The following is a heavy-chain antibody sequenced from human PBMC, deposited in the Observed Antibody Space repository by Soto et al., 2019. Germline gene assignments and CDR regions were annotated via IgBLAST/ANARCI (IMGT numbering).Heavy chain of an antibody. CDR1: C. J-gene: IGHJ4*02. V-gene: IGHV3-74*01. CDR2: TNSDESSI. CDR3: ASKCIYYASIGTLGN. D-gene: IGHD3-3*01. Sequence: CMLGGRQFLGKGLVWVARTNSDESSIAYADSVRGRFTISRDNAKNMVYLEMNSLRAEDTAVYDCASKCIYYASIGTLGNCAQG.